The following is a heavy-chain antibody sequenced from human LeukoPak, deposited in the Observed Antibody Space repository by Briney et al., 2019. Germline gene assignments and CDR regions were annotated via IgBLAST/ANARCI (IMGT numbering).Heavy chain of an antibody. Sequence: SVKVSCKASGGTLSNYAISWVRQAPGQGLEWMGRIIPIFGTANYAQKFQGRVTITTDESKSTAYIELRRLKSAGTAVYYYARDEGYWGQGTLVTVSS. J-gene: IGHJ4*02. CDR3: ARDEGY. CDR1: GGTLSNYA. CDR2: IIPIFGTA. V-gene: IGHV1-69*05.